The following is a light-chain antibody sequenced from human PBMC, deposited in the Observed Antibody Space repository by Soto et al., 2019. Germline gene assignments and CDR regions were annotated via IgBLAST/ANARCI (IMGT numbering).Light chain of an antibody. CDR3: NSYTNSSAVV. CDR1: RDDIGAYDY. Sequence: QSALTQPASASGSPGQSITISCSGTRDDIGAYDYVSWYQQHPGNAPKLLVYEVTNRPSGVSDRFSGSKSGNTASLTISGLQAEDEADYYCNSYTNSSAVVSGGGTKVTVL. V-gene: IGLV2-14*01. J-gene: IGLJ2*01. CDR2: EVT.